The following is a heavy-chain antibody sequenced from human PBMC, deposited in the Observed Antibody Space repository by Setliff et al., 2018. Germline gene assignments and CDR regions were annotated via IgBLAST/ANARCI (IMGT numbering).Heavy chain of an antibody. CDR2: INHSGST. Sequence: LRLSCGASGFSFSGHSMNWVRQAPGKGPEWIGEINHSGSTNYNPSLKSRVTISVDTSKNQFSLKLSSVTAADTAVYYCARSRGAAGFVNWFDPWGQGTLVTVSS. CDR3: ARSRGAAGFVNWFDP. V-gene: IGHV4-34*01. CDR1: GFSFSGHS. D-gene: IGHD6-13*01. J-gene: IGHJ5*02.